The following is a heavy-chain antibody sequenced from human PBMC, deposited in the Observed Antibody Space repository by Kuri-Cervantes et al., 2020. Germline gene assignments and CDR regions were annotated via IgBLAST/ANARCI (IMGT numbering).Heavy chain of an antibody. CDR3: AREGTTVTDFDY. D-gene: IGHD4-17*01. J-gene: IGHJ4*02. V-gene: IGHV1-18*01. CDR2: ISAYNGNT. CDR1: GYTFTSYG. Sequence: GGSLRLSCKASGYTFTSYGISWVRQAPGQGLEWMGWISAYNGNTNYAQKLQGRVTMTTDTSTSTAYMELRSLRSDDTAVYYCAREGTTVTDFDYWGQGTLVTVSS.